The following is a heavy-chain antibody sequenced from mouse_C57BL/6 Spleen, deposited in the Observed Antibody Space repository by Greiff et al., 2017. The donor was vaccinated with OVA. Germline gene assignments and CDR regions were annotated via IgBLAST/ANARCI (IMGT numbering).Heavy chain of an antibody. Sequence: QVQLQQSGPGLVKPGASVKISCEASGYTFTDYYINWVRQTPGQGLEWIGWIFTGSGSTSYNEKLKGKVTLTVDKSSSTAYMLLSSLTSEDSAVYFCARGAIDDGSSYCFDYWGQGTTLTVSS. J-gene: IGHJ2*01. CDR1: GYTFTDYY. CDR2: IFTGSGST. D-gene: IGHD1-1*01. V-gene: IGHV1-75*01. CDR3: ARGAIDDGSSYCFDY.